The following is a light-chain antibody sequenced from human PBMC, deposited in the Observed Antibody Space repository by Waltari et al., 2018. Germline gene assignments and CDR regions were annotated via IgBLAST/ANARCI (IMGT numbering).Light chain of an antibody. CDR1: QSLLNSNGYTY. J-gene: IGKJ2*01. CDR2: LGS. V-gene: IGKV2-28*01. Sequence: DIVMTQSPLSLPVTPGEPASISCRSSQSLLNSNGYTYFDWYLQKPGQSPQLMIYLGSNRASGVTGRFSGSGSGTDFTLKISRVEAEDVGVYYCMQALHTPYTFGQGTKLEIK. CDR3: MQALHTPYT.